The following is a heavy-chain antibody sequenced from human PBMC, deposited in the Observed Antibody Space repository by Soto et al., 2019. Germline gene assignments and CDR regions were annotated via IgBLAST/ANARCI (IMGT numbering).Heavy chain of an antibody. D-gene: IGHD6-6*01. CDR3: AKRSSSYTFDY. J-gene: IGHJ4*02. Sequence: EVQLLESGGGLVQPGESLRLSCAASGFTFSSYAMSWVRQAPGKGLEWVSVISGSDDSTYYADSVKGRFTISRDNSKKTLYLQMNSLRAEDTAVYYCAKRSSSYTFDYWGQGTLVTVSS. CDR1: GFTFSSYA. V-gene: IGHV3-23*01. CDR2: ISGSDDST.